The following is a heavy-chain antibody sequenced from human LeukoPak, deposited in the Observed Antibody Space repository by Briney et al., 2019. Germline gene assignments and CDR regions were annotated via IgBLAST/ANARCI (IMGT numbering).Heavy chain of an antibody. J-gene: IGHJ5*02. CDR2: ISSTSTTK. V-gene: IGHV3-48*04. CDR1: GFTLSTYT. D-gene: IGHD4-17*01. Sequence: GGSLRLSCTASGFTLSTYTMNWVRQAPGKGLEWVSYISSTSTTKYYADSVKGRFTISRDNSKNSLDLQMNRLTAEDTAVYYCARDRALVDGDYGVWFDAWGQGSLVTVSS. CDR3: ARDRALVDGDYGVWFDA.